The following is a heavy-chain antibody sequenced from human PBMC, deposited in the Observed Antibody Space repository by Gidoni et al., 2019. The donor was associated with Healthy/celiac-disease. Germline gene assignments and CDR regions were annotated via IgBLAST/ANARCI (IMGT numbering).Heavy chain of an antibody. J-gene: IGHJ4*02. V-gene: IGHV3-15*01. CDR1: GFTFGTAW. CDR3: TTEPQGVH. CDR2: IKSKTDCGTT. Sequence: EVQLVESGGGWVKPGGSLGLACAAHGFTFGTAWMSWVRQAPGKGLEWVGRIKSKTDCGTTDYAAPVKGRFTISRDYSKNTLYLQMNSLKTEDTAVYYCTTEPQGVHWGQGTLVTVSS. D-gene: IGHD3-10*01.